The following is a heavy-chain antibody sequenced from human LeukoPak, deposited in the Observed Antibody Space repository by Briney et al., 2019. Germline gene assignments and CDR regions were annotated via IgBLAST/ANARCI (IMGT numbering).Heavy chain of an antibody. D-gene: IGHD3-10*01. V-gene: IGHV3-48*01. CDR2: ISSSSSTI. CDR3: ARAKGRRFGELLYAFDY. J-gene: IGHJ4*02. CDR1: GSTFSSYS. Sequence: GGSLRLSCAASGSTFSSYSMNWVRQAPGKGLEWVSYISSSSSTIYYADSVKGRFTISRDNAKNSLYLQMNSLRAEDTAVYYCARAKGRRFGELLYAFDYWGQGTLVTVSS.